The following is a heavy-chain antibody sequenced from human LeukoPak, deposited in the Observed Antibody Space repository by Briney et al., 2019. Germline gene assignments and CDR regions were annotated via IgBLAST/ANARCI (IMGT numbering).Heavy chain of an antibody. CDR3: VTGRGDL. CDR2: IDGSEK. Sequence: GGSLRLSCAASGFKFDDYWMNWVRQTPGKGLEWVATIDGSEKFYVDSVKGRFIISRDNAKNSLSLQMNSVRAEDAGVYYCVTGRGDLWGQGTLVTVSS. V-gene: IGHV3-7*01. CDR1: GFKFDDYW. J-gene: IGHJ5*02.